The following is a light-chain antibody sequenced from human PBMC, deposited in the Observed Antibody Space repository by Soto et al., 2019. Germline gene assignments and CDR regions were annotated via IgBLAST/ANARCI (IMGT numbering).Light chain of an antibody. CDR1: ISNIGSYP. Sequence: QSVLTQPPSASGTPGQRVTISCSGSISNIGSYPVNWYQQLPGTAPRLLIYSSDQRPSGVPDRFSGSKSGTSASLALSGLQSEDEADYYCAAWDDSLNSYVFGTGTKVTVL. CDR3: AAWDDSLNSYV. J-gene: IGLJ1*01. CDR2: SSD. V-gene: IGLV1-44*01.